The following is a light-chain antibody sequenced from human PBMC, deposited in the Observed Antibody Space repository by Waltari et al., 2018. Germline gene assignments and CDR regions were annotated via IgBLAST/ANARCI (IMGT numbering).Light chain of an antibody. CDR2: DAS. CDR3: QQRSNWPAT. Sequence: EIVLTQSPATLSLSPGERATLSGRASQSVSSYLAWYQQKPGQAPRRLIYDASNRATGIPARFSGSGSGTDFTLTISSLEPEDFAVYYCQQRSNWPATFGPGTKVDIK. V-gene: IGKV3-11*01. CDR1: QSVSSY. J-gene: IGKJ3*01.